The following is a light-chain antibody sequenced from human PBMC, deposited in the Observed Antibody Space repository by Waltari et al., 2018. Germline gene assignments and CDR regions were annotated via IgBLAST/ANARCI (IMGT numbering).Light chain of an antibody. J-gene: IGLJ3*02. V-gene: IGLV3-21*04. CDR1: NIGIRS. CDR2: SDT. CDR3: QVWDSNNDHAFWV. Sequence: SYVLTQSPSVSVAPGETASIACGGNNIGIRSVHWYQQKPGQAPVLVIYSDTDRPSGIPERFSGSNSGNTATLTISRVEAGDEADYYCQVWDSNNDHAFWVFGGGTNLTVL.